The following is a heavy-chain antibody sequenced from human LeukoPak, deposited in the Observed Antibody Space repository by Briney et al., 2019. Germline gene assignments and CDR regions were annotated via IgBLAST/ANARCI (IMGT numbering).Heavy chain of an antibody. V-gene: IGHV4-59*01. Sequence: SETLSLTCTLLGGPISSYHGSWIRQPPGKGLEWIGYVSYRGDTNYNPSLKSRVTISVDASKNQFSLKLTSVTAADTAVYYCARPYSSNWYDAFHIWGQGTMVTVSS. CDR1: GGPISSYH. CDR2: VSYRGDT. D-gene: IGHD6-13*01. CDR3: ARPYSSNWYDAFHI. J-gene: IGHJ3*02.